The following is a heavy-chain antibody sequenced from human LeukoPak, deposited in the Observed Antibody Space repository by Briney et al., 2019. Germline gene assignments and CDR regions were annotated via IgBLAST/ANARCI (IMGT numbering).Heavy chain of an antibody. V-gene: IGHV4-39*07. Sequence: PSEILSLTCTVSGASVSSSNYYWGWIRQPPGKGLEWVGSVYYTGSTYHNPSLKSRVTMSIDTSRNQFSLKLSSVTAADTAMYYCARDLQLNSSGWYGYWYFDLWGRGTLVTVSP. CDR2: VYYTGST. J-gene: IGHJ2*01. D-gene: IGHD6-19*01. CDR1: GASVSSSNYY. CDR3: ARDLQLNSSGWYGYWYFDL.